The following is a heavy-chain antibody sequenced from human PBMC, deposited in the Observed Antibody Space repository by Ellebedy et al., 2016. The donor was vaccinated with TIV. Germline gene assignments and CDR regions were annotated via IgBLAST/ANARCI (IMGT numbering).Heavy chain of an antibody. V-gene: IGHV1-69*04. Sequence: AASVKVSCKASGGTFSRHVISWVRQAPGQGLAWMGRIIPILGIANYAQKFQGRVTITADKSTGTAYMELSSLRSEDTAVYYCAREPSGVGWYDSSWFDPWGQGTLVTVSS. D-gene: IGHD6-19*01. CDR2: IIPILGIA. J-gene: IGHJ5*02. CDR3: AREPSGVGWYDSSWFDP. CDR1: GGTFSRHV.